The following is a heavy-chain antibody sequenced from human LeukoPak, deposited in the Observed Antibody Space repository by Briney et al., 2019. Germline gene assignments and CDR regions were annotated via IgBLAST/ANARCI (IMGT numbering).Heavy chain of an antibody. CDR2: ISYDGTNK. Sequence: GGSLRLSCAASGFTFSSYGIHWVRQAPGKGLEWVALISYDGTNKYYADSVKGRFTISRDNSKNTLYLQMNSLRAEDTAVYYCTTYKSGHYWGQGTLVTVSS. V-gene: IGHV3-33*01. D-gene: IGHD3-3*01. J-gene: IGHJ4*02. CDR3: TTYKSGHY. CDR1: GFTFSSYG.